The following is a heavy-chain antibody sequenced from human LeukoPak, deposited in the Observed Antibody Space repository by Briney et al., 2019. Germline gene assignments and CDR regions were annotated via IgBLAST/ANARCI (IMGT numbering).Heavy chain of an antibody. CDR3: ARVGSFVGQPNV. V-gene: IGHV4-59*01. Sequence: MTSETLSLTCTVSGGSISSYYWSWIRQPPGKGLEWIGYIYYSGSTNYNPSLKSRVTISVDTSKNQFSLKVSSVTAADTAVYYCARVGSFVGQPNVWGQGTLVTVSS. CDR1: GGSISSYY. J-gene: IGHJ4*02. CDR2: IYYSGST. D-gene: IGHD3-10*01.